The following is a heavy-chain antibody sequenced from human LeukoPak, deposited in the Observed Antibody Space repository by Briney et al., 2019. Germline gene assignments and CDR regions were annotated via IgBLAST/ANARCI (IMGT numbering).Heavy chain of an antibody. Sequence: GGSLRLSCAASGFTFSSYAMSWVRQAPGKGLEWVANIKQDGSEKYYVDSVKGRFTISRDNAKNSLYLQMNSLRAEDTAVYYCASAYYDFWSGYYTSAFDIWGQGTMVTVSS. CDR2: IKQDGSEK. J-gene: IGHJ3*02. D-gene: IGHD3-3*01. CDR3: ASAYYDFWSGYYTSAFDI. V-gene: IGHV3-7*01. CDR1: GFTFSSYA.